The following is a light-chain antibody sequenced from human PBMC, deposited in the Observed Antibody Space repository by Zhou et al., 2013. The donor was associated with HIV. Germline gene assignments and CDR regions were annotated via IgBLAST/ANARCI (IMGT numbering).Light chain of an antibody. CDR3: QQANSFPWT. J-gene: IGKJ1*01. V-gene: IGKV1-39*01. CDR2: AAS. Sequence: DIQMTQSPSSLSASVGDRVTITCRASQNINTYLSWYQQKPGKAPNLLIYAASTLQSGVLSRFSGSGSGTDFTLTISSLQPEDFATYYCQQANSFPWTFGQGTKVEVK. CDR1: QNINTY.